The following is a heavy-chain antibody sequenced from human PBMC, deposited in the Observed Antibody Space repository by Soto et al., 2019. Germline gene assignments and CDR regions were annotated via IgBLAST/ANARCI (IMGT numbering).Heavy chain of an antibody. CDR2: INPNSGGT. V-gene: IGHV1-2*02. J-gene: IGHJ5*02. D-gene: IGHD3-22*01. CDR3: ARERGRSIYYDGTPQWFDP. Sequence: QVQLVQSGAEVKKPGASVQVSCKASGYTFTGYYMHWVPQAPGQGLEWMGWINPNSGGTNYAQKFQGRVSMTRDTYISTDYMEMSRLRSDDTAVYSCARERGRSIYYDGTPQWFDPWGQGTLVTVSS. CDR1: GYTFTGYY.